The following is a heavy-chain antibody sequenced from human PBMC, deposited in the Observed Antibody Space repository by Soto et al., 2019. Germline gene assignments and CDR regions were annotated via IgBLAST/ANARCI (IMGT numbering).Heavy chain of an antibody. Sequence: GASVKVSCKTSGFIFTSYAIHWVRQAPGQRLEWMGWINAGNGNTKYSQKFQGRVTITRDTSASTAYMELSSLRSEDTAMYYCARNTPLYSSGSDYWGQGTLVTGSS. CDR2: INAGNGNT. J-gene: IGHJ4*02. D-gene: IGHD6-19*01. CDR1: GFIFTSYA. CDR3: ARNTPLYSSGSDY. V-gene: IGHV1-3*01.